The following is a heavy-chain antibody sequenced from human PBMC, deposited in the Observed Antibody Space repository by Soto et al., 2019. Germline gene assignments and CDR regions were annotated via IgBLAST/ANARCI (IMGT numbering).Heavy chain of an antibody. Sequence: SVKVSCKASGGTFSSYTISWVRQAPGQGLEWMGRIIPILSIANYAQKFQGRVTITADKSTSTAYMELSSLRSEDMAVYYCAIVVVPNYYYYYMDVWGKGTTVTVS. D-gene: IGHD2-15*01. CDR1: GGTFSSYT. CDR3: AIVVVPNYYYYYMDV. CDR2: IIPILSIA. J-gene: IGHJ6*03. V-gene: IGHV1-69*02.